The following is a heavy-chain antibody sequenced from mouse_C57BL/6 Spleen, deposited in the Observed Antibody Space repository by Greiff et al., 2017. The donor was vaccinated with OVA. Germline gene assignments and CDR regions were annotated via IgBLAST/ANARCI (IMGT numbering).Heavy chain of an antibody. CDR3: ARRHGSSYDWYFDV. V-gene: IGHV1-81*01. CDR2: IYPRSGNT. Sequence: VKLQESGAELARPGASVKLSCKASGYTFTSYGISWVKQRTGQGLEWIGEIYPRSGNTYYNEKFKGKATLTADKSTSTAYMELRSLTSEDSAVYFCARRHGSSYDWYFDVWGTGTTVTVSS. CDR1: GYTFTSYG. J-gene: IGHJ1*03. D-gene: IGHD1-1*01.